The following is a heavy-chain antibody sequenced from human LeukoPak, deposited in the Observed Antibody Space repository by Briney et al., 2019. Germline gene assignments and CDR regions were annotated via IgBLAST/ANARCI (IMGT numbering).Heavy chain of an antibody. CDR3: ARLGTGTTQYYFDY. V-gene: IGHV4-4*09. Sequence: SETLSLTLTVSSGSISSYYWSWIPQPPGKGLEWIGYIYTSGSTNYNPSLKSRVTISVDTSKNQFSLKLSSVTAAATAVYYCARLGTGTTQYYFDYWGQGTLVTVSS. D-gene: IGHD1/OR15-1a*01. J-gene: IGHJ4*02. CDR1: SGSISSYY. CDR2: IYTSGST.